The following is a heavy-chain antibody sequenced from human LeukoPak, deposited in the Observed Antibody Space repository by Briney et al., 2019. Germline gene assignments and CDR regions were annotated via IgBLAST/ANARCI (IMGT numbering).Heavy chain of an antibody. CDR2: IYHSGST. J-gene: IGHJ3*02. D-gene: IGHD6-19*01. V-gene: IGHV4-4*02. CDR3: ARDGQWLVDAFDI. CDR1: GGSISSSNW. Sequence: SGTLSLTCAVSGGSISSSNWWSWVRQPPGKGLEWIGEIYHSGSTNYNPSLKSRVTISVDKSRNQFSLKLSSVTAADTAVYYCARDGQWLVDAFDIWGQGTMVTVSS.